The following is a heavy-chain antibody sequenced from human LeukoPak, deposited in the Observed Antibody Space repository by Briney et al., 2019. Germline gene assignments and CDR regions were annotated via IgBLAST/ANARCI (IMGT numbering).Heavy chain of an antibody. D-gene: IGHD5-12*01. CDR1: GFTFSSYA. J-gene: IGHJ6*03. CDR2: ISYDGSNK. Sequence: PGGSLRLSCAASGFTFSSYAMHWVRQAPGKGLEWVAVISYDGSNKYYADSVKGRFTISRDNSKNTLYLQMNSLRAEDTAVYYRARDRGYGDYYYYYYMDVWGKGTTVTVSS. V-gene: IGHV3-30*01. CDR3: ARDRGYGDYYYYYYMDV.